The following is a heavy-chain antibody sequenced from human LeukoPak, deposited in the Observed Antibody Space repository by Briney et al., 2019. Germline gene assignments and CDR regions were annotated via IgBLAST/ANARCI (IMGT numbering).Heavy chain of an antibody. V-gene: IGHV4-31*03. J-gene: IGHJ5*02. Sequence: SETLSLTCTVSGGSISSGGYYWSWIRQHPGKGLEWIGYIYYSGSTYYNPSLKSRVTISVDTSKNQFSLKLSSVTAADTAVYYCARDLEMATSSGFDPWGQGTLVTVSS. CDR3: ARDLEMATSSGFDP. CDR2: IYYSGST. CDR1: GGSISSGGYY. D-gene: IGHD5-24*01.